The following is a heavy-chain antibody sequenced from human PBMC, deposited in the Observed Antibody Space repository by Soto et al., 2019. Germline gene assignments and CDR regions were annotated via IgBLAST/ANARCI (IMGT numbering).Heavy chain of an antibody. J-gene: IGHJ6*02. D-gene: IGHD3-3*01. CDR2: IYPGDSDT. CDR1: GYSFTSYR. Sequence: PGESLKISCKGSGYSFTSYRIGWVRQMPGKGLEWMGIIYPGDSDTRYSPSFQGQATISADKSISTAYLQWSSLKASDTAMYYCARQVYSVDYDFWSGYSFYYYYGMDVWGQGTTVTVSS. CDR3: ARQVYSVDYDFWSGYSFYYYYGMDV. V-gene: IGHV5-51*01.